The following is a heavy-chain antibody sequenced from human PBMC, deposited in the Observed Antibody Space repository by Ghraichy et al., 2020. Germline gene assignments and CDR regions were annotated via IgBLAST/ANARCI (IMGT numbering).Heavy chain of an antibody. CDR3: ARDLTVTMGFFDY. CDR1: GGSISSSSYY. D-gene: IGHD4-17*01. V-gene: IGHV4-39*02. J-gene: IGHJ4*02. Sequence: SETLSLTCTVSGGSISSSSYYWGWIRQPPGKGLEWIGSVFYSGSTYYNPSLKSRVTLSVDTSKNQFSLKLRSVTAADTAVYFCARDLTVTMGFFDYWGQGTLVTVSS. CDR2: VFYSGST.